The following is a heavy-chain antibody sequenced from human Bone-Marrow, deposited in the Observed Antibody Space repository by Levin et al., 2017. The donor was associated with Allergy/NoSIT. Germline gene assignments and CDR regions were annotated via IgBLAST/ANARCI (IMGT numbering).Heavy chain of an antibody. CDR1: GFTFSNYW. V-gene: IGHV3-7*04. D-gene: IGHD3-10*01. CDR3: ARALYYASGRAPTGY. J-gene: IGHJ4*02. CDR2: INQDGSET. Sequence: GGSLRLSCAASGFTFSNYWMGWVRQAAGKGLEWVANINQDGSETYYEDSLRDRFTISRDNGYNSLYLQGHSLRFEDTAVYYCARALYYASGRAPTGYWGQGTLVTVSS.